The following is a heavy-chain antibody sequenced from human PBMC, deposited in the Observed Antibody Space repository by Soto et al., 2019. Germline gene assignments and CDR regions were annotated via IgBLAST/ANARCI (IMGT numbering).Heavy chain of an antibody. CDR3: ASADGEYCSGGSCLRLGAFDI. CDR2: IYHSGST. CDR1: SGSISSSNW. V-gene: IGHV4-4*02. Sequence: QVQLQESGPGLVKPSGTLSLTCAVSSGSISSSNWWSWVRQPPGKGQEWIGEIYHSGSTTHNPSLKRRVTISVGKCKTQCAMKLSSVPAGGTAVYYCASADGEYCSGGSCLRLGAFDIWGQGTMVTVSS. D-gene: IGHD2-15*01. J-gene: IGHJ3*02.